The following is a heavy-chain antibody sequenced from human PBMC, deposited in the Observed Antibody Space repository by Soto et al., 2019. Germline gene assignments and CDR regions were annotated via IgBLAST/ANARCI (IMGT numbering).Heavy chain of an antibody. J-gene: IGHJ4*02. D-gene: IGHD3-22*01. Sequence: GSLRLSCAASGFIFSSYAMSWVRQAPGKGLEWVSAISGGGDYTYYADSVKGRSTISRDNSKNTLHLQVNSLRGEDTAVYYCAKEADISGYYPDYWGQGTQVTVSS. V-gene: IGHV3-23*01. CDR1: GFIFSSYA. CDR2: ISGGGDYT. CDR3: AKEADISGYYPDY.